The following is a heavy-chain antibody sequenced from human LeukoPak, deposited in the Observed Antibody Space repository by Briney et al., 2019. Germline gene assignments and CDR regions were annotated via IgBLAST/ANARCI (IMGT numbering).Heavy chain of an antibody. CDR3: VRSSSSIFDY. CDR2: IYYSGNT. D-gene: IGHD6-6*01. Sequence: PSETLSLTCTVSGVSISSSNSYWGWIRQPPGKGLEWIGSIYYSGNTYYNASLKSQVSISIDTSKNQFSLKLTSVTAADTAVYYCVRSSSSIFDYWGQGTLVTVSS. V-gene: IGHV4-39*01. CDR1: GVSISSSNSY. J-gene: IGHJ4*02.